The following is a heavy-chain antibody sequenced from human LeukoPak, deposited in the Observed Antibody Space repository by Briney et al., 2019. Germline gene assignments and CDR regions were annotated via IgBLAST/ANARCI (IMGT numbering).Heavy chain of an antibody. J-gene: IGHJ3*02. Sequence: GRSLRLSCAASGFTFSSYGMHWVRQAPGKGLEWVAVISYDGSNKYYADSVKGRFTISRDNSKNTLYLQMNSLRAEDTAVYYCGKDFFPVTEGVFDIWGQGKMATASS. V-gene: IGHV3-30*18. CDR1: GFTFSSYG. D-gene: IGHD4-23*01. CDR3: GKDFFPVTEGVFDI. CDR2: ISYDGSNK.